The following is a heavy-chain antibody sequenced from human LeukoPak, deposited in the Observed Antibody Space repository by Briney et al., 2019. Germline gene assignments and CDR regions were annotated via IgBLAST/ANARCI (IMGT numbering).Heavy chain of an antibody. V-gene: IGHV3-74*01. D-gene: IGHD6-6*01. J-gene: IGHJ4*02. Sequence: HPGGSLRLSCAASGFTFSSYWMHWVRQAPGKGLVWVSRINTDGSSTTYADSVKGRFTISRDNAKNTLYLQMNSLSAEDTAVYYCARGYSSSYRIDSWGQGTLVAVSS. CDR3: ARGYSSSYRIDS. CDR1: GFTFSSYW. CDR2: INTDGSST.